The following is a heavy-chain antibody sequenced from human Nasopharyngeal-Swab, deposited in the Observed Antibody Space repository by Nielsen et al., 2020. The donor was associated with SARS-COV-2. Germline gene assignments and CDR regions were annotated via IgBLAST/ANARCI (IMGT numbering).Heavy chain of an antibody. J-gene: IGHJ6*02. CDR3: ARDRKHGRYGMDV. Sequence: GESLKISCAASGFTFSSYWMSWVRQAPGKGLEWVANIKQDGSEKYYVGSVKGRFTISRDNAKNSLYLQMNSLRAEDTAVYYCARDRKHGRYGMDVWGQGTTVTVSS. CDR1: GFTFSSYW. D-gene: IGHD1-14*01. CDR2: IKQDGSEK. V-gene: IGHV3-7*01.